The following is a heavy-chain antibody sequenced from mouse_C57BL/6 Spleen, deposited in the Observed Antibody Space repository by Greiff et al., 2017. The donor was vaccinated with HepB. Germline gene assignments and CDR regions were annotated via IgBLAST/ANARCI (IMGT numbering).Heavy chain of an antibody. Sequence: QVQLKQPGAELVMPGASVKLSCKASGYTFTSYWMHWVKQRPGQGLEWIGGIDPSDSYTNYNQKFKGKSTLTVDKSSSTAYMQLSSLTSEDSAVYYCARRIYDCYFDYWGQGTTLTVSS. CDR3: ARRIYDCYFDY. D-gene: IGHD2-3*01. J-gene: IGHJ2*01. CDR1: GYTFTSYW. V-gene: IGHV1-69*01. CDR2: IDPSDSYT.